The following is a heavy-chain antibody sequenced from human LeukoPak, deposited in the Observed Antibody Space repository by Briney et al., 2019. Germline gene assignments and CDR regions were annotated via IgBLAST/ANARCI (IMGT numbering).Heavy chain of an antibody. V-gene: IGHV1-18*01. J-gene: IGHJ4*02. CDR2: ISAYNGNT. CDR1: GYTFTSYG. CDR3: ARVHDQGTAKWFHSFPYYFDY. Sequence: VASVKVSCKASGYTFTSYGISWVRQAPGQGLEWMGWISAYNGNTNYAQKLQGRVTMTTDTSTSTAYMELRSLRSDDTAVYYCARVHDQGTAKWFHSFPYYFDYWGQGTLVTVSS. D-gene: IGHD3-22*01.